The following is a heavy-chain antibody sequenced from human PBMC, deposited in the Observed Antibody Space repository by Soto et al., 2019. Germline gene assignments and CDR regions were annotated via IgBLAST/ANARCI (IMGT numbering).Heavy chain of an antibody. CDR3: AKGLRRLLRTQYYYGLDV. CDR1: GFTFSPYA. CDR2: ISGSGGST. Sequence: EVQLLESGGGLVQPGGSLRLSCAASGFTFSPYAMSWVRQAPGKGLEWVSSISGSGGSTNYADSVKGRLTVSRDNSKRTLSLQMNSLREEDTAIYYCAKGLRRLLRTQYYYGLDVWGRGTTVTVSS. J-gene: IGHJ6*02. D-gene: IGHD3-10*01. V-gene: IGHV3-23*01.